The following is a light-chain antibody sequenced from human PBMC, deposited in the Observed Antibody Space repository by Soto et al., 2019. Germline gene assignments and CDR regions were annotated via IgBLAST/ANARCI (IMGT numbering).Light chain of an antibody. Sequence: IQMTQSPSSVSASVGDTVTLSCQTSHGVSGWLAWYQQKPGKAPTLLIYTVSNLQSGVPSRFRGRCSRTDFSLTIPNLQPEDLATYCCQQGKTFPLTFGPGTKVEVK. CDR3: QQGKTFPLT. CDR1: HGVSGW. V-gene: IGKV1-12*01. CDR2: TVS. J-gene: IGKJ3*01.